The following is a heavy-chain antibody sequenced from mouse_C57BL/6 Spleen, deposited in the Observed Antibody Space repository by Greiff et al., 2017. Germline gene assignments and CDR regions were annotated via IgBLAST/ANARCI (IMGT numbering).Heavy chain of an antibody. CDR1: GYTFTSYW. Sequence: QVQLQQPGAELVKPGASVKMSCKASGYTFTSYWITWVKQRPGQGLEWIGDIYPGSGSTNYNEKFKSKATLTVDTSSSTAYMQLSSLTSEDSAVYYCARYPIYYYGSSFWYCDVWGTGTTVTVSS. J-gene: IGHJ1*03. CDR3: ARYPIYYYGSSFWYCDV. V-gene: IGHV1-55*01. CDR2: IYPGSGST. D-gene: IGHD1-1*01.